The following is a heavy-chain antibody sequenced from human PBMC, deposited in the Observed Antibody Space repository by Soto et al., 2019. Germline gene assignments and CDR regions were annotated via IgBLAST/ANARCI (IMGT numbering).Heavy chain of an antibody. Sequence: EVQLVESGGGLMQPGGSLRLSCAASGFTVRSKYMNWVRQAPGKGLEWVSLIFSDNSTYYADSVRGRYTISRDNSKNTLSLQMNNLGAEDTAMYYCARGMTDIVGQVAATLPPWYFDHWGRGTLVTVSS. CDR3: ARGMTDIVGQVAATLPPWYFDH. CDR2: IFSDNST. V-gene: IGHV3-53*01. J-gene: IGHJ2*01. CDR1: GFTVRSKY. D-gene: IGHD2-15*01.